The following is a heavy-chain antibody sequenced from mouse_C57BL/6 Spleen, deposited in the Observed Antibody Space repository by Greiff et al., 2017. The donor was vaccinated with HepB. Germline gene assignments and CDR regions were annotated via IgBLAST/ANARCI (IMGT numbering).Heavy chain of an antibody. J-gene: IGHJ3*01. V-gene: IGHV1-52*01. CDR1: GYTFTSYW. CDR3: AREGDYDGAWFAY. Sequence: QVQLQQPGAELVRPGSSVKLSCKASGYTFTSYWMHWVKQRPIQGLEWIGNIDPSDSETHYNQKFKDKATLTVDKSSSTAYMQLSSLTSEDSAVYYCAREGDYDGAWFAYWGQGTLVTVSA. CDR2: IDPSDSET. D-gene: IGHD2-4*01.